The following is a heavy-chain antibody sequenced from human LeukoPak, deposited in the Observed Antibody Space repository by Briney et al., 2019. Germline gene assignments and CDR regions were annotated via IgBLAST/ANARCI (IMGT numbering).Heavy chain of an antibody. Sequence: SETLSLTCTVSGGSISSSGSFWAWIRQPPGKGLEWIGTVHYGGSTYYNPSLKSRVIIAVDTSKNQFSLRLTSVTAADTAVFYCARHASSSDSTASYYSFDYWGQETLVTVSS. J-gene: IGHJ4*02. CDR1: GGSISSSGSF. CDR2: VHYGGST. V-gene: IGHV4-39*01. CDR3: ARHASSSDSTASYYSFDY. D-gene: IGHD3-22*01.